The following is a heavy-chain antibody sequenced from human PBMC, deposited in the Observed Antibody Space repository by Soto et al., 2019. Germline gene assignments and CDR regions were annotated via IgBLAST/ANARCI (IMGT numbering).Heavy chain of an antibody. CDR3: AREDDYDGSGSYH. Sequence: EVQLVESGGGLIQPGGSLRLSCAASGFTVSSNYMSWVRQAPGKGLEWVSVIYSGGSTYYADSVKGRPTITRDNSKSTLYLQRNSLRAEDTAVYYCAREDDYDGSGSYHWGQGTLVTVSS. CDR1: GFTVSSNY. CDR2: IYSGGST. V-gene: IGHV3-53*01. J-gene: IGHJ4*02. D-gene: IGHD3-10*01.